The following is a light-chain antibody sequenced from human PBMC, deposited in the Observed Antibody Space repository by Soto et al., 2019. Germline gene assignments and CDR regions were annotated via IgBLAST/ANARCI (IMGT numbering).Light chain of an antibody. CDR3: QQYCSSLT. Sequence: EIVVTQSPGTLSLFQGERATVSCRASQSVSRSYLAWYQQKPGQAPRLLIYGASSRATGIPDRFSGSGSGTDFTLTISRLEPEDFAVYYCQQYCSSLTFGQGTRLEIK. CDR1: QSVSRSY. CDR2: GAS. V-gene: IGKV3-20*01. J-gene: IGKJ5*01.